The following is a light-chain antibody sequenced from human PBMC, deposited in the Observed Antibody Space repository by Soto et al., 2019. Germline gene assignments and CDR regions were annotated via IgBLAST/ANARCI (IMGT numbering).Light chain of an antibody. J-gene: IGKJ5*01. Sequence: DIQITQSPASLSSSIAERFTITCQASQNITNNLSWYQQKPGKAPNLLIYHASKLAKGVTSRFSGSGSGTDFSFIITSLQREDLATYYCQQYYGLPPLTFGQGTRLEN. CDR3: QQYYGLPPLT. CDR1: QNITNN. CDR2: HAS. V-gene: IGKV1-33*01.